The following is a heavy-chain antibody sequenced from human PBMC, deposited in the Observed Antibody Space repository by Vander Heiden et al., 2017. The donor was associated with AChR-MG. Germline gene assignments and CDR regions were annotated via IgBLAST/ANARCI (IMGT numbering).Heavy chain of an antibody. J-gene: IGHJ4*02. V-gene: IGHV4-34*01. Sequence: QVQIQQWGAGLLKPSETLSLTCAVSGGSVSSYFWTWIRQPPGKGLEWIGEINHSGIANYNPSLKSRVTISVDTSKNQFSLRLSSVTAADTAIYYCARSSYDLNFDSWGQGTLVTVSS. CDR3: ARSSYDLNFDS. D-gene: IGHD5-12*01. CDR1: GGSVSSYF. CDR2: INHSGIA.